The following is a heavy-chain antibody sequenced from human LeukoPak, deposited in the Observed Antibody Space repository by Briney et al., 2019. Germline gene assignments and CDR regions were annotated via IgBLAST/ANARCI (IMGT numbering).Heavy chain of an antibody. CDR2: TYYRSKWYN. J-gene: IGHJ4*02. CDR1: GDSVSSNSAA. CDR3: AREFWDIVVVTAILDY. V-gene: IGHV6-1*01. Sequence: QTRSLTCAISGDSVSSNSAAWNWIRQSPSRGLEWLGRTYYRSKWYNDYAVSVKSRITINPDTSKNQFSLQLNSVTPEDTAVYYCAREFWDIVVVTAILDYWGQGTLVTVSS. D-gene: IGHD2-21*02.